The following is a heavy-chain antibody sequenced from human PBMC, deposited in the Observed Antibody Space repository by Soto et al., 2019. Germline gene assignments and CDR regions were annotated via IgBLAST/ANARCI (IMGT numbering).Heavy chain of an antibody. D-gene: IGHD2-21*01. V-gene: IGHV4-34*01. J-gene: IGHJ5*02. CDR1: GGSFSGYY. Sequence: SETLSLTCAVYGGSFSGYYWSWIRQPPGKGLEWIGEINHSGSTKYNPSLKSRVTISVDTPKNQFSLSLTSVTAADTAVYYCARVVVGPTNWFDPWAQGTLVTVSS. CDR3: ARVVVGPTNWFDP. CDR2: INHSGST.